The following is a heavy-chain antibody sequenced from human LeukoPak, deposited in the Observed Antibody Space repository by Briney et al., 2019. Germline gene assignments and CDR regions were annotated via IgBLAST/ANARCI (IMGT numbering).Heavy chain of an antibody. V-gene: IGHV4-31*03. J-gene: IGHJ4*02. CDR3: ARAAGSGYYFDY. D-gene: IGHD3-22*01. CDR2: IYTSRSN. Sequence: SQTLSLTCTVSGGPISSGGYYWSWIPQHPGKGLEWIGYIYTSRSNSYNPALKSRVTISVDTYKNQFSLKLSSVTAADTAVYYCARAAGSGYYFDYWGQGTLVTVSS. CDR1: GGPISSGGYY.